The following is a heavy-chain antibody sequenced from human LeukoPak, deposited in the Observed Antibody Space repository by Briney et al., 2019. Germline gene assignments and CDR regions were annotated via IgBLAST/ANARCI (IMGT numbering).Heavy chain of an antibody. J-gene: IGHJ6*02. CDR1: GFTFSSYW. V-gene: IGHV3-7*03. CDR2: INHNGNVN. D-gene: IGHD3-16*01. Sequence: GGSLRLSCAASGFTFSSYWMNWARQAPGKGLEWVASINHNGNVNYYVDSVKGRFTISRDNAKNSLYLQMSNLRAEETAVYFCARGGGLDVWGQGATVTVSS. CDR3: ARGGGLDV.